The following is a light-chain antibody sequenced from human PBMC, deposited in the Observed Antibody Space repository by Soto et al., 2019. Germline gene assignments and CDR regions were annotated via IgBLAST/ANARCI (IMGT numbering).Light chain of an antibody. V-gene: IGKV1-6*01. CDR1: QVIRND. J-gene: IGKJ1*01. Sequence: AIQMTQSPSSLSASVGDRVTITCRASQVIRNDLGWYQQKPGKAPKLLIYGASNFQSGVPSRFSGSGSGTDFTLTSTCQQPEDFATYYCLLDHNFLFTFGQGTKVHIK. CDR3: LLDHNFLFT. CDR2: GAS.